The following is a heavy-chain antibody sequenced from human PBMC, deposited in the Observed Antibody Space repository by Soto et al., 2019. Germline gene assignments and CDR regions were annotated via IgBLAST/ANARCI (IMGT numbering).Heavy chain of an antibody. J-gene: IGHJ4*02. V-gene: IGHV4-31*03. CDR2: TYYNGNT. D-gene: IGHD1-26*01. CDR1: CGSISSGGYY. CDR3: ARVISYGYFDY. Sequence: QVQLQESGPGLVKPSQTLSLTCTVSCGSISSGGYYWSWIRQHPVKGLEWIGYTYYNGNTYYNLSLTSRVTITVHTSKTQFSLKLSSVTAADTAVYYCARVISYGYFDYWGQGTLVTVSS.